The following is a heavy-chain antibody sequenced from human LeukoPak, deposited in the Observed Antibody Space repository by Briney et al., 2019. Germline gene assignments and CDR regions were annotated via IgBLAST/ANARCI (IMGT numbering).Heavy chain of an antibody. J-gene: IGHJ4*02. Sequence: GGSLRLSCAASGFTFSSYAMIWVRQAPGKGLEWVSAISGSGGSTYYADSVKGRFTISRDNSKNTLYLQMNSLRAEDTAVYYCAKDLSASSSWYYFDYWGQGTLVTVSS. D-gene: IGHD6-13*01. CDR3: AKDLSASSSWYYFDY. V-gene: IGHV3-23*01. CDR1: GFTFSSYA. CDR2: ISGSGGST.